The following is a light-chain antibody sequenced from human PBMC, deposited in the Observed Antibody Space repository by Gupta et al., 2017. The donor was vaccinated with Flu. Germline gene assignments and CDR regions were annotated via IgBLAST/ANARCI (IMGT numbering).Light chain of an antibody. Sequence: GDRVTITCRESQSINTSLNWYQHNQGRAPKILIYAASSLQSGVPSTFSGSGSGTDFTLTIRSLQHEDIATYYCQKSYNIQYTFGQGTKLEIK. J-gene: IGKJ2*01. CDR2: AAS. V-gene: IGKV1-39*01. CDR3: QKSYNIQYT. CDR1: QSINTS.